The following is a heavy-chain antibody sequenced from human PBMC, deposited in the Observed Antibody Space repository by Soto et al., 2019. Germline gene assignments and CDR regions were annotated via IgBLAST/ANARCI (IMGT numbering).Heavy chain of an antibody. Sequence: GGSLRLSCAASGFTFNTYNMNWVRQAPGKGLEWVSYISDSSSTLHYADSVKGRFIISRDNSKNTLYLQMNSLRAEDTAVYYCASAAREYYYYGMDVWGQGTTVTVSS. CDR1: GFTFNTYN. CDR3: ASAAREYYYYGMDV. CDR2: ISDSSSTL. J-gene: IGHJ6*02. V-gene: IGHV3-48*01.